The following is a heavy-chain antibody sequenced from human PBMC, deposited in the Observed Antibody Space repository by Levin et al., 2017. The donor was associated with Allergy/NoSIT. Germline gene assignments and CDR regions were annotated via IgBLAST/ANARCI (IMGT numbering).Heavy chain of an antibody. Sequence: GESLKISCAASGFIFSSYSMNWVRQAPGKGLEWVSSISHSGSYIGYADSLKGRFAISRDNAKNSLYLQMNSLRAEDTAVYYCARELSVGLRGYSSQFDYWGQGTLVTVSS. D-gene: IGHD5-18*01. CDR1: GFIFSSYS. J-gene: IGHJ4*02. V-gene: IGHV3-21*01. CDR3: ARELSVGLRGYSSQFDY. CDR2: ISHSGSYI.